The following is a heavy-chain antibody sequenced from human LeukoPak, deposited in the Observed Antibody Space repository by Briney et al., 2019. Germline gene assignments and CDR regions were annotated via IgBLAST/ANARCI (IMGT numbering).Heavy chain of an antibody. J-gene: IGHJ6*03. D-gene: IGHD6-13*01. Sequence: PGGSLRLSCAASGFTFSIYSVTWVRQAPGKGLEWVASISSTSSYIYYADSVRGRFTISRDNAQYLAYLQMNSLRAEDTAVYYCARLHRADYSTSPVPYYNYYMNAWDKGTTVIVSS. CDR3: ARLHRADYSTSPVPYYNYYMNA. CDR2: ISSTSSYI. CDR1: GFTFSIYS. V-gene: IGHV3-21*06.